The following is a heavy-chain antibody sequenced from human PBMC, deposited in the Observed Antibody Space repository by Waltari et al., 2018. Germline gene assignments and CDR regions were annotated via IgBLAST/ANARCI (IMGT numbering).Heavy chain of an antibody. CDR2: INHSGST. CDR3: ARAFFYRYFDY. D-gene: IGHD3-3*01. J-gene: IGHJ4*02. CDR1: GGSFSGYY. Sequence: QVQLQQWGAGLLKPSETLSLTCAVYGGSFSGYYWSWIRQPPGKGLEWIGEINHSGSTNYNPSLKSRVTISVDTSKNQFSLKLSSVTAADTAVYYCARAFFYRYFDYWGQGTLVTVSS. V-gene: IGHV4-34*01.